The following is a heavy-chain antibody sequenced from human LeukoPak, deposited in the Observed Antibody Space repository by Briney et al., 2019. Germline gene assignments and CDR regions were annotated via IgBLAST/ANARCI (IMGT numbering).Heavy chain of an antibody. J-gene: IGHJ4*02. V-gene: IGHV3-53*01. CDR3: AKDLKPDGLNDFDF. Sequence: GGSLRLSCAASGFDVSSHHMVWVRQAPGKGLEWVSVTYTRGNSYYTDSVKGRFTISRDNSKNTLYLQMNNVRAEDTAMYYCAKDLKPDGLNDFDFWGQGTLVTVSS. D-gene: IGHD5-24*01. CDR2: TYTRGNS. CDR1: GFDVSSHH.